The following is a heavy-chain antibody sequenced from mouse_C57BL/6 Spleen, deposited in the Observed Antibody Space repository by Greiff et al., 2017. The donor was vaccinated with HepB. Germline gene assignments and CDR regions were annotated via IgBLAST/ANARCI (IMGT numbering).Heavy chain of an antibody. D-gene: IGHD2-3*01. Sequence: EVHLVESAGGLVQPGSSMKLSCTASGFTFSDYYMAWVRQVPEKGLEWVANINYDGSSTYYLDSLKSRFIISRDNAKNILYLQMSSLKSEDTATYYCARDGYYPYYAMDYWGQGTSVTVSS. J-gene: IGHJ4*01. CDR3: ARDGYYPYYAMDY. V-gene: IGHV5-16*01. CDR1: GFTFSDYY. CDR2: INYDGSST.